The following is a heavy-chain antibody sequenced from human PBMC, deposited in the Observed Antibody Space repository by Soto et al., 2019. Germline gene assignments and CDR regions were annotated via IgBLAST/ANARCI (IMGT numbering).Heavy chain of an antibody. V-gene: IGHV1-2*02. J-gene: IGHJ3*02. CDR2: INPNGGGA. CDR1: GYTFTDYY. CDR3: ARSRKDYGSAFDI. D-gene: IGHD4-17*01. Sequence: GASVKVSCKASGYTFTDYYMHWVRQAPGQGLEWMGWINPNGGGANYAQKFQGRVTMTRDTSISTAYMDLSRLRSDDTAVYYCARSRKDYGSAFDIWGQGTMVTVSS.